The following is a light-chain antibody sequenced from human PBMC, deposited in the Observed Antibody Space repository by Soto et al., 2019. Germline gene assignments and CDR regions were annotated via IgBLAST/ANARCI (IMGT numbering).Light chain of an antibody. V-gene: IGLV2-23*02. CDR3: CSYATTTL. J-gene: IGLJ2*01. Sequence: QSALTQPASVSGSPGQSITISCTGTSSDVGSYDLVSWYQQHPGNAPKLMIYEVSKRPSGVSDRFSGSKSGNTASLTISGLQADDEADYYCCSYATTTLFGGGTKVTFL. CDR2: EVS. CDR1: SSDVGSYDL.